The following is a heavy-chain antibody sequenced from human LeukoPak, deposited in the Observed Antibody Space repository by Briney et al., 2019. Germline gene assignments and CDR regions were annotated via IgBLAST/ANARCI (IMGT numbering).Heavy chain of an antibody. V-gene: IGHV1-2*02. J-gene: IGHJ5*02. CDR1: GYTFTGYY. CDR3: ARNYYAILTGYYRGDWFDP. D-gene: IGHD3-9*01. Sequence: ASVKVSCKASGYTFTGYYMHWVRQAPGQGLEWMGWINPNSGGTNYAQKFQGRVTMTRDTSISTAYMELSRLRSDDTAVYYCARNYYAILTGYYRGDWFDPWGQGTLVTVSS. CDR2: INPNSGGT.